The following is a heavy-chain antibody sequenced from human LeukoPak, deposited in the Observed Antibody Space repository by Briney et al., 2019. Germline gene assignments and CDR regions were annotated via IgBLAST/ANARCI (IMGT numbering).Heavy chain of an antibody. J-gene: IGHJ6*03. CDR1: GFTFSSYA. Sequence: PGGSLRLSCAASGFTFSSYAMSWVRQAPGKGLEWVSAISGSGGSTYYADSVKGRFTISRDNSKNTLYLQMNSLRAEDTAVYYCAKPFHEQAWLVPDPYYYYYMDVWGKGTTVTVSS. V-gene: IGHV3-23*01. CDR3: AKPFHEQAWLVPDPYYYYYMDV. D-gene: IGHD6-19*01. CDR2: ISGSGGST.